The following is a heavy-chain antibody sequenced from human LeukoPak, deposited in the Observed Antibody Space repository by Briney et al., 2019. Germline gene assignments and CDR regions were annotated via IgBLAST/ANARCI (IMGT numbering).Heavy chain of an antibody. V-gene: IGHV1-8*01. CDR3: ARGSTGYSSSLV. Sequence: ASVKVSCKASGYTFTSYDINWVRQAPGQGLEWMGWMNPNSGNTGYAQKFQGRVTMTRNTSISTAYMELSSLRSEDTAVYYCARGSTGYSSSLVWGKGTRVTVSS. J-gene: IGHJ6*04. CDR2: MNPNSGNT. CDR1: GYTFTSYD. D-gene: IGHD6-13*01.